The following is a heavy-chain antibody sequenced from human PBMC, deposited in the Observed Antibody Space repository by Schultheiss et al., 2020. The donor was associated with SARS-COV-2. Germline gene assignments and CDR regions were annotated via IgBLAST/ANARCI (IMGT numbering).Heavy chain of an antibody. CDR1: GFTFSSYS. CDR3: ARGGARPRWPAPTQSFHNWFDP. J-gene: IGHJ5*02. Sequence: GASLKISCAASGFTFSSYSMNWVRQAPGKGLEWVAVISYDGSNKYYADSVKGRFTISRDNSKNTLYLQMNSLRAEDTAVYYCARGGARPRWPAPTQSFHNWFDPWGQGTLVTVSS. D-gene: IGHD2-2*01. CDR2: ISYDGSNK. V-gene: IGHV3-30*03.